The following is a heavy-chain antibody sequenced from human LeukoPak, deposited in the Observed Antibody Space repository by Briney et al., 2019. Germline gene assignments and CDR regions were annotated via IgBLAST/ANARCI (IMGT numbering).Heavy chain of an antibody. CDR3: ARTMSDY. J-gene: IGHJ4*02. V-gene: IGHV4-30-2*01. CDR2: IYHSGST. Sequence: PSETLSLTCAVSGGSISSGGYSWSWIRQPPGKGLEWIGYIYHSGSTNYNPSLKSRVTISVDTSKNQFSLKLSSVTAADTAVYYCARTMSDYWGQGTLVTVSS. CDR1: GGSISSGGYS. D-gene: IGHD3-10*02.